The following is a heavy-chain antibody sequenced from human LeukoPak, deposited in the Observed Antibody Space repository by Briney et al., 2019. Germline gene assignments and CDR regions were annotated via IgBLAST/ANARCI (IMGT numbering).Heavy chain of an antibody. CDR1: GYMFSNYA. Sequence: GGSLRLSCAASGYMFSNYAMNWVRQSADKGLEWVAIISVDGTNQQYADSVKGRFTISRDNSNNMLFLQMRSLRREDTAVYYCARDSGYWGQGTLVTVSS. V-gene: IGHV3-30*04. J-gene: IGHJ4*02. D-gene: IGHD1-14*01. CDR2: ISVDGTNQ. CDR3: ARDSGY.